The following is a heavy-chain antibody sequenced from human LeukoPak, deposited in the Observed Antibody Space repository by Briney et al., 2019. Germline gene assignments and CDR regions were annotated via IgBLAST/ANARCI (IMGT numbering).Heavy chain of an antibody. CDR2: ISYDGSNK. D-gene: IGHD3-22*01. CDR1: GFTFSSYA. CDR3: ARDRYYYDSSGYYYVYYYYYGMDV. J-gene: IGHJ6*02. Sequence: PGGSLRLSCAASGFTFSSYAMHWVRQAPGKGLEWVAVISYDGSNKYYADSVKGRFTISRDNPKNTLYLQMNSLRAEDTAVYYCARDRYYYDSSGYYYVYYYYYGMDVWGQGTTVTVSS. V-gene: IGHV3-30*04.